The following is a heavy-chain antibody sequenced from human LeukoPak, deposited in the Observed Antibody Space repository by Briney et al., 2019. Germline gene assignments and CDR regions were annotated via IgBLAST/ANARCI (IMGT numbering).Heavy chain of an antibody. J-gene: IGHJ2*01. CDR3: AREKMATITTRAWHFDP. CDR2: IYYSGST. CDR1: GGSISTYY. V-gene: IGHV4-59*01. D-gene: IGHD5-24*01. Sequence: SETLSLTCTDSGGSISTYYWSWIRQPPGKGLEWIGYIYYSGSTNYNPSLKSRVTISVDTSKNQFSLKLRSVTAADTAVYYCAREKMATITTRAWHFDPWGRGTLVTVSS.